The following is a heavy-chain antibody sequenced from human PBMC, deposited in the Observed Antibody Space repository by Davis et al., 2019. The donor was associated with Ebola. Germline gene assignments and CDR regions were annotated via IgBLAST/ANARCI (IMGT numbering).Heavy chain of an antibody. Sequence: ASVKVSCKASGYTFTSYAMNWVRQAPGQGLEWMGWINTNTGNPTYAQGFTGRFDFSLDTSVSTAYLQISSLKAEDTAVYYCARCEENPDTTMVSCFDYWGQGTLVTVSS. D-gene: IGHD5-18*01. CDR1: GYTFTSYA. J-gene: IGHJ4*02. CDR2: INTNTGNP. V-gene: IGHV7-4-1*02. CDR3: ARCEENPDTTMVSCFDY.